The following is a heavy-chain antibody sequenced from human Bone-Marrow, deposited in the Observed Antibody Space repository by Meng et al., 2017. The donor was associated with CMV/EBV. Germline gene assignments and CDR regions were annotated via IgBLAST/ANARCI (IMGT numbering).Heavy chain of an antibody. Sequence: GGSLRLSCAASGFTFSSYWMHWVRQAPGKGLVWVSRINSDGSSTSYADSVKGRFTISRDNSKNTLYLQMNSLRAEDTAVHYCARIRSHYGSGYYSHDVFDIWGQGKMVTVSS. CDR1: GFTFSSYW. J-gene: IGHJ3*02. D-gene: IGHD3-10*01. CDR3: ARIRSHYGSGYYSHDVFDI. CDR2: INSDGSST. V-gene: IGHV3-74*01.